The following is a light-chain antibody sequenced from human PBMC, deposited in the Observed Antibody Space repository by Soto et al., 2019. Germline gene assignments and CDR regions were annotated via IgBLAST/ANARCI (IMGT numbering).Light chain of an antibody. V-gene: IGLV7-43*01. CDR1: TGAVTSGNY. Sequence: QAVVTQEPSLTVSPGGTVILTCACSTGAVTSGNYPSWIQQKPGQTPRTLIYTTNNRHSWTPARFSGSLLGGKAALTLSGVQPEDEAEYYCLLYYGGAHLVFGGGTKLTVL. CDR2: TTN. J-gene: IGLJ3*02. CDR3: LLYYGGAHLV.